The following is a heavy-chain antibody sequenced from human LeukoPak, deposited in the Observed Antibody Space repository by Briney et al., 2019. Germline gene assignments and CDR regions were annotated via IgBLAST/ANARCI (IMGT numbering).Heavy chain of an antibody. Sequence: PSETLSLTCTVSGGSISGYYWSWIRQLPGKGLDWIGYIHYSGNTKYTPSFNSRVTMSLSNSQFSLSLRSVTAADTAVYYCARVPGEGATPFDFWGQGSLVTVSS. CDR1: GGSISGYY. V-gene: IGHV4-59*01. CDR3: ARVPGEGATPFDF. J-gene: IGHJ4*02. CDR2: IHYSGNT. D-gene: IGHD1-26*01.